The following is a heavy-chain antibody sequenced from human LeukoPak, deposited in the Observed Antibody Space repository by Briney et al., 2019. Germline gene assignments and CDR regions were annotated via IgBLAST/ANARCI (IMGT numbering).Heavy chain of an antibody. V-gene: IGHV3-48*03. CDR2: ISSSGSTI. Sequence: GGSLRLSCAACGFTFSSYEMNWVRQAPGKGLEWVSYISSSGSTIYYADSVKGRFTISRDNAKNSLYLQMNSLRAEDTAVYYCATDSSGWYELYYFDYWGQGTLVTVSS. CDR3: ATDSSGWYELYYFDY. D-gene: IGHD6-19*01. CDR1: GFTFSSYE. J-gene: IGHJ4*02.